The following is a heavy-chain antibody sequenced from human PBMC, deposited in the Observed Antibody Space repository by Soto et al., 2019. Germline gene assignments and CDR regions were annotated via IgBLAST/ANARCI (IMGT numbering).Heavy chain of an antibody. J-gene: IGHJ6*02. CDR3: AREDIAVAGYYYGMDV. Sequence: QVQLVESGGGVVQPGRSLRLSCVASGFTFSSYGMHWVRQAPGKGLEWVAVIWYDGSNKYYADSVKGRFTISRDNSKNTLYLQMNSLRAEDTAVYYCAREDIAVAGYYYGMDVWGQGTTVTVSS. CDR1: GFTFSSYG. D-gene: IGHD6-19*01. V-gene: IGHV3-33*01. CDR2: IWYDGSNK.